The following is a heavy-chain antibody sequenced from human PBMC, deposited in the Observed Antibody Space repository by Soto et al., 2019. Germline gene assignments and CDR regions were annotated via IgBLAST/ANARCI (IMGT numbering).Heavy chain of an antibody. D-gene: IGHD1-20*01. Sequence: GGSLRLSCAASGFTFSSYWMSWVRQAPGKGLEWVANIKQDGSEKYYVDSVKGRFTISRDNAKNSLYLQMNSLRAEDTAVYYCARDQGGNWNDVIGYYYYYMDVWGKGTTVTVSS. CDR3: ARDQGGNWNDVIGYYYYYMDV. CDR2: IKQDGSEK. V-gene: IGHV3-7*01. J-gene: IGHJ6*03. CDR1: GFTFSSYW.